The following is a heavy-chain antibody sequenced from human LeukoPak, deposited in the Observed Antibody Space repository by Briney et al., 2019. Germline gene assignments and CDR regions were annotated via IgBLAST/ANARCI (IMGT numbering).Heavy chain of an antibody. CDR3: ARTSYCSGDCHLHFDY. CDR2: INGDGSKT. Sequence: GGSLRLSCAASGFTFGNYWMHWVRQAPGKGLLWVSRINGDGSKTNYADSVKGRFTISRDNAKNTLYLQMSSLRDEDTAVYYCARTSYCSGDCHLHFDYWGQGTLVTVFS. CDR1: GFTFGNYW. J-gene: IGHJ4*02. V-gene: IGHV3-74*01. D-gene: IGHD2-21*02.